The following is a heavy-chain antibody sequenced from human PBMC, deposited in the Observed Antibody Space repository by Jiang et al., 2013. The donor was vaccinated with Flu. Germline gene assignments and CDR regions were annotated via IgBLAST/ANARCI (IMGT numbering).Heavy chain of an antibody. CDR2: ISGSGGST. CDR3: AKGTDFWSGGNNWFDP. D-gene: IGHD3-3*01. Sequence: VQLVESGGGLVQPGGSLGLSCAASGFTFSSYAMSWVRQAPGKGLEWVSAISGSGGSTYYADSVKGRFTISRDNSKNTLYLQMNSLRAEDTAVYYCAKGTDFWSGGNNWFDPWGQGTLVTVSS. CDR1: GFTFSSYA. J-gene: IGHJ5*02. V-gene: IGHV3-23*04.